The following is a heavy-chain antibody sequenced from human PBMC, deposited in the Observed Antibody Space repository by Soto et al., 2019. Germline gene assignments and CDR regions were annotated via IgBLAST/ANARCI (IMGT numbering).Heavy chain of an antibody. Sequence: GGSLRLSCAASGFTFSSYAMSWVRQAPGKGLEWVSAISGSVGSTYYADSVKGRFTISRDNSKNTLYLQMNSLRAEDTAVYYCAKGLSSSWYMGWFDPWGQGTLVTVSS. J-gene: IGHJ5*02. CDR3: AKGLSSSWYMGWFDP. V-gene: IGHV3-23*01. CDR1: GFTFSSYA. CDR2: ISGSVGST. D-gene: IGHD6-13*01.